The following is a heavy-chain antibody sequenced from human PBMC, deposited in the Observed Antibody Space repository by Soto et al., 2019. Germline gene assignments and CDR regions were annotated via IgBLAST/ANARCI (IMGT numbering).Heavy chain of an antibody. CDR2: ISGSGGAT. CDR3: ARQEYITTGYLNY. CDR1: GFTFSAYA. Sequence: EVQLLESGGGVVQPGGSLRLSCAASGFTFSAYAMSWVRQAPGKGLEWVSVISGSGGATYYADSVKGRFTISRDNSKNTLYLQMNSLRAEDTAVYYCARQEYITTGYLNYWGQGTLVTVSS. J-gene: IGHJ4*02. V-gene: IGHV3-23*01. D-gene: IGHD6-6*01.